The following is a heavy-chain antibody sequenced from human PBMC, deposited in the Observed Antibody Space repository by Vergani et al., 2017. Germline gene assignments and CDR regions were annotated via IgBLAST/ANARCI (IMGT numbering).Heavy chain of an antibody. CDR3: AKDADCSSTTCFPPYFDY. CDR1: GFTFSSYA. D-gene: IGHD2-2*01. Sequence: VQLVESGGGVVQPGRSLRLSCAASGFTFSSYAMHWVRQAPGKGLEWVSGISWNSGSIGYADSVKGRFTISRDNAKNSLYLQMNSLRAEDTALYYCAKDADCSSTTCFPPYFDYWGQGTLVTVSS. CDR2: ISWNSGSI. V-gene: IGHV3-9*01. J-gene: IGHJ4*02.